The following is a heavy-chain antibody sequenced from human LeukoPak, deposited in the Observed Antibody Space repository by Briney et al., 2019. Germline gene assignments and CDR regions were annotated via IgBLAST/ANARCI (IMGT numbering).Heavy chain of an antibody. CDR2: IHPRSGET. V-gene: IGHV1-2*06. CDR1: GYSFTAFY. J-gene: IGHJ4*02. Sequence: ASVKVSCKASGYSFTAFYIHWVRQAPGQGLEWMGRIHPRSGETNYAYKFRGRVTMTRDTSISTTYMDLGSLGSDDAAVYYCARDGEYGTGSYYRGCFDYWGQGTLVTVSS. CDR3: ARDGEYGTGSYYRGCFDY. D-gene: IGHD3-10*01.